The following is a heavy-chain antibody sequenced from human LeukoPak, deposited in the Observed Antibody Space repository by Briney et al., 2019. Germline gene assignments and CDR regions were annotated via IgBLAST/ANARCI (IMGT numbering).Heavy chain of an antibody. J-gene: IGHJ4*02. CDR2: IYYSGRT. Sequence: SETLSLTCSVSGGSISSYYWSWIRQPPGKGLEWIGYIYYSGRTSYNPSLKSRVTISVDTSKNQFSLQLSSVTAADTAMYYCAKTHSHFPPYFDYWGQGTLVIVSS. V-gene: IGHV4-59*12. CDR3: AKTHSHFPPYFDY. D-gene: IGHD4-11*01. CDR1: GGSISSYY.